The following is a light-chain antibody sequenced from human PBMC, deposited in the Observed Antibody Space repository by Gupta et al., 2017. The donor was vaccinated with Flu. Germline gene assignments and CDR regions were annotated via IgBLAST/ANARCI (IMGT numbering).Light chain of an antibody. V-gene: IGKV2-28*01. CDR2: LGS. CDR1: QSLLHSNGYNY. Sequence: TVMTQSPLSLLFAPGAAASISCRSSQSLLHSNGYNYLDWYLQKPGQSPQLLIYLGSNRASGVPDRFSGSGSGTDFTLKISRVEAEDVGVYYCMQALQTPWTFGQGTKVEIK. J-gene: IGKJ1*01. CDR3: MQALQTPWT.